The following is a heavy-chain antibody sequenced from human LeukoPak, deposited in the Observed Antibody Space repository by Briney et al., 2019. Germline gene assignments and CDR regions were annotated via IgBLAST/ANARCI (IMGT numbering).Heavy chain of an antibody. CDR2: ISGSADST. Sequence: EGSLRLSCAASGFTFSSYAMSWVRQAPGKGLEWVSTISGSADSTYYADSVKGRFTLSRDNSKNTLYLRMNSLRAEDTAVYFCAKGLQYYDYVWGSYRLGYYFDSWGQGTLVSVSS. J-gene: IGHJ4*02. V-gene: IGHV3-23*01. CDR3: AKGLQYYDYVWGSYRLGYYFDS. CDR1: GFTFSSYA. D-gene: IGHD3-16*02.